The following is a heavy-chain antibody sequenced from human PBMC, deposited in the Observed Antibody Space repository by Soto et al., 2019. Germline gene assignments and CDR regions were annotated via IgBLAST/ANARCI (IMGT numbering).Heavy chain of an antibody. D-gene: IGHD3-3*01. V-gene: IGHV3-15*01. CDR1: GFTFSDAW. Sequence: PGGSLRLSXAASGFTFSDAWMNWVRQTPGKGLEWVGRIKSKTNGGTTDYAAPVKGRFTISRDDSKATLYLQMNSLNTEDTAVYYCVTFGVDTTGFDSWGQGTLVTVSS. CDR2: IKSKTNGGTT. CDR3: VTFGVDTTGFDS. J-gene: IGHJ4*02.